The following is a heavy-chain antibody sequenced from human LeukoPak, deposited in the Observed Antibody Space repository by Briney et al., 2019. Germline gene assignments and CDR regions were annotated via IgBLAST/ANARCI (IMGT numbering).Heavy chain of an antibody. J-gene: IGHJ4*02. CDR1: GFTFSSYA. CDR3: ARDNREQQLVPPTFDY. V-gene: IGHV3-30-3*01. CDR2: ISYDGSNI. Sequence: GGSLRLSCAASGFTFSSYAMHWVRQAPGKGLEWVAVISYDGSNIYYADSVKGRFTISRDNSKNTLYLQMNSLRAEDTAVYYCARDNREQQLVPPTFDYWGQGTLVTVSS. D-gene: IGHD6-13*01.